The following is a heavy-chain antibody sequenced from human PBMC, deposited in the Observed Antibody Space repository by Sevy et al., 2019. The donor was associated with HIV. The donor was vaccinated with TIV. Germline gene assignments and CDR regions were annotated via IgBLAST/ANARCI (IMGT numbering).Heavy chain of an antibody. V-gene: IGHV3-30*04. CDR3: ARGENYDEFFQY. Sequence: GGSLRLSCTVSGFIFSNFAMHWVRQAPGKGLEWVAVTSYDGSHKYYADSVKGRFTVSRDNSRNILSLEMSSLRRDDTAVYYRARGENYDEFFQYRGQGTLVTVSS. J-gene: IGHJ1*01. CDR2: TSYDGSHK. CDR1: GFIFSNFA. D-gene: IGHD3-16*01.